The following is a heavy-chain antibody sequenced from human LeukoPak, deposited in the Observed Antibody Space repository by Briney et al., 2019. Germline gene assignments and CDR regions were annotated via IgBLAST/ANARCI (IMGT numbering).Heavy chain of an antibody. J-gene: IGHJ6*02. CDR1: GFTFSSYS. CDR3: ARDGDVVVTAYYYYYYGMDV. V-gene: IGHV3-21*01. CDR2: ISSSSSYI. D-gene: IGHD2-21*02. Sequence: GGSLRLSCAASGFTFSSYSMNWVRQAPGKGLEWVSSISSSSSYIYYADSVKGRFTISRDNAKNSLYLQMNSLRAEDTAVYYCARDGDVVVTAYYYYYYGMDVWGQGTTVTVPS.